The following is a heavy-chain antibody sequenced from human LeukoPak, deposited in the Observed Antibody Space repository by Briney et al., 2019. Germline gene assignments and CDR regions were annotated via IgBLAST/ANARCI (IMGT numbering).Heavy chain of an antibody. Sequence: GGSLRLSCAASGFTFSSYSMNWVRQAPGKGLEWVSSISSSSSYIYYADSVKGRFTISRDNAKNSLYLQMNSLRAEDTAVYYCASGGYCSSTSCYMDPVAFDIWGQGTMVTVSS. V-gene: IGHV3-21*01. D-gene: IGHD2-2*02. CDR1: GFTFSSYS. J-gene: IGHJ3*02. CDR2: ISSSSSYI. CDR3: ASGGYCSSTSCYMDPVAFDI.